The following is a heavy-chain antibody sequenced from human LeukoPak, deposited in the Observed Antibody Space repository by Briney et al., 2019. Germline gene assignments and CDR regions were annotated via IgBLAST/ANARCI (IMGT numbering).Heavy chain of an antibody. CDR3: TKDPSITLLLVAPLH. CDR1: GFTFSSYA. Sequence: PGGSLRLSCAASGFTFSSYAMHWVRQAPGKGLEWVAVILYDGNNKYYADSVKGRFTISRDNSKNTLYLQMNSLRPEDTAVYYCTKDPSITLLLVAPLHWGQGTLVTVSS. J-gene: IGHJ4*02. V-gene: IGHV3-30*18. CDR2: ILYDGNNK. D-gene: IGHD3-22*01.